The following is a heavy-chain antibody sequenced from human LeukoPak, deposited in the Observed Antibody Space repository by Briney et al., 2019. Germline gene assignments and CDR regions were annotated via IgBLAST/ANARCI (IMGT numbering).Heavy chain of an antibody. V-gene: IGHV4-34*01. Sequence: PSETLSLTCAVYGGSFSGYYWSWIRQPPGKGLEWIGEINHSGSTNYNPSLKSRVTISVDTSKNQFSLKLSSVTAADTAVYYCARGVTVNRYYYDSSGYYPDYWGQGTLVTVSS. CDR1: GGSFSGYY. CDR3: ARGVTVNRYYYDSSGYYPDY. D-gene: IGHD3-22*01. CDR2: INHSGST. J-gene: IGHJ4*02.